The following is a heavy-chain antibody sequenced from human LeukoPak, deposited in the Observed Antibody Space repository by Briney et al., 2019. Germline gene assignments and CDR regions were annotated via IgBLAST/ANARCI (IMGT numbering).Heavy chain of an antibody. J-gene: IGHJ6*02. CDR1: GFTFSSYG. CDR3: ARDPEYSSGWYSFDYYYYGMDV. D-gene: IGHD6-19*01. V-gene: IGHV3-33*01. Sequence: GGSLRLSCAASGFTFSSYGMHWVRQAPGKGLEWVAVIWYDGSNKYYADSVKGRFTISRDNAKNTLYLQMNSLRAEDTAVYYCARDPEYSSGWYSFDYYYYGMDVWGQGTTVTVSS. CDR2: IWYDGSNK.